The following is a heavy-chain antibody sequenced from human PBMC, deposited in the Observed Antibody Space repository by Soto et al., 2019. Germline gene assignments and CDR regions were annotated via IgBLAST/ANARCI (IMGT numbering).Heavy chain of an antibody. V-gene: IGHV5-10-1*01. CDR1: GYSFTSYW. CDR2: IDPSDSYT. J-gene: IGHJ6*02. CDR3: ARHDYYYYGMDV. Sequence: PXESLKIFFRGSGYSFTSYWISWVRQMPGKGLEWMGRIDPSDSYTNYSPSFQGHVTISADKSISTAYLQWSSLKASDTAMYYCARHDYYYYGMDVWGQGTTVTVSS. D-gene: IGHD3-16*01.